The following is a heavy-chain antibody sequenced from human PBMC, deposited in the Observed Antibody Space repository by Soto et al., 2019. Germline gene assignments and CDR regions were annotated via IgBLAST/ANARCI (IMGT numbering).Heavy chain of an antibody. CDR2: TYHSGST. D-gene: IGHD3-16*01. CDR1: GGSISSGGYS. Sequence: TLSLTCSVSGGSISSGGYSWSWIRQPPGKGLEWIGYTYHSGSTYYNPSLKSRVTISVDRSKNQFSLKLSSVTAADTAVYYCARGGPPALGAFDIWGQGTMVTV. J-gene: IGHJ3*02. V-gene: IGHV4-30-2*01. CDR3: ARGGPPALGAFDI.